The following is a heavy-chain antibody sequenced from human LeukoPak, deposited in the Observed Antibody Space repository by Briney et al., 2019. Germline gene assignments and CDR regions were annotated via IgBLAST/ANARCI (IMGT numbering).Heavy chain of an antibody. CDR1: EFTFIDYA. CDR2: TSGSGGST. Sequence: GGSLRLSCEASEFTFIDYAMGWVRQAPGSGLEWVSATSGSGGSTYYADSVEGRFTISRDNSENTLHLEMNNLRHDDTAIYYCARGIHFRNVWHVREWGQGTLLTVSS. CDR3: ARGIHFRNVWHVRE. V-gene: IGHV3-23*01. J-gene: IGHJ4*02. D-gene: IGHD1-26*01.